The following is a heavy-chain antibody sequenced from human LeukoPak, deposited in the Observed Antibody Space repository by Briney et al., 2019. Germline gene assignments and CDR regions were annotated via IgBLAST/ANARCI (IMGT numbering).Heavy chain of an antibody. CDR2: ISWNSGSI. D-gene: IGHD5-18*01. V-gene: IGHV3-9*01. CDR3: AKGALTAMVTGVFDY. Sequence: GRSLRLSCAASGFTFDDYAMHWVRQAPGKGLEWVSGISWNSGSIGYADSVKGRFTISRDNAKNSLYLQMNSLRAEDTALYYCAKGALTAMVTGVFDYWGQGTLVTVSS. J-gene: IGHJ4*02. CDR1: GFTFDDYA.